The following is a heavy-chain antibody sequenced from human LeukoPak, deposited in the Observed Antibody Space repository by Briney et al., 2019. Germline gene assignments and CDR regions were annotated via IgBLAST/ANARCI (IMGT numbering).Heavy chain of an antibody. J-gene: IGHJ4*02. V-gene: IGHV3-66*01. D-gene: IGHD1-20*01. CDR3: ARGNTWNYFDY. CDR2: LYAGGGT. CDR1: GFTVISNY. Sequence: GGSLRLSCAASGFTVISNYMSWVRQAPGQGLEWVSVLYAGGGTYYTDSVKGGFTISRDDSKNTLYLQMNSLRAEDTAVYYCARGNTWNYFDYWGQGTLVTVSS.